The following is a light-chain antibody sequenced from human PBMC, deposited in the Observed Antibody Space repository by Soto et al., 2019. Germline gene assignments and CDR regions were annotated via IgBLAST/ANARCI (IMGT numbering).Light chain of an antibody. CDR2: GAS. CDR1: QSISSH. CDR3: QQSYSSPIT. J-gene: IGKJ5*01. V-gene: IGKV1-39*01. Sequence: DIQMTQSPSSLSASVGDRVTITCRASQSISSHLSWYQQKPGKAPTILIYGASNLQSGVPSRFSGSGSVTDFTLTISSLQPEDFATYYCQQSYSSPITFGQGTRLDIK.